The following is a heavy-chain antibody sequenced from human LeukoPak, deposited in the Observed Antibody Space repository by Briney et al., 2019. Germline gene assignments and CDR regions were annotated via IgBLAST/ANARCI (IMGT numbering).Heavy chain of an antibody. Sequence: GGSLRLSCAASGFTVSSNYMSWVRQAPGKGLEWVSVIYSDGTTYYADSVKGRFTISRDNSENTVYLQMNSLRAEDTAVYYCARDPPRYIVSTPGAFDIWGRGTMVTVSS. J-gene: IGHJ3*02. CDR1: GFTVSSNY. CDR2: IYSDGTT. D-gene: IGHD5-12*01. V-gene: IGHV3-66*01. CDR3: ARDPPRYIVSTPGAFDI.